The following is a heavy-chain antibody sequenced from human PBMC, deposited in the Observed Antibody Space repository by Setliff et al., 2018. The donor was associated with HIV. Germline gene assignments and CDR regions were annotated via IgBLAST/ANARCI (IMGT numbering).Heavy chain of an antibody. CDR3: ARDRRYSSSWYSNYYYYYGMDV. V-gene: IGHV4-61*10. D-gene: IGHD6-13*01. CDR2: VSCRGDT. CDR1: DSGTYY. J-gene: IGHJ6*02. Sequence: SETLSLTCTVSDSGTYYWSWIRQPAGKGPEWIGRVSCRGDTNYNPSLKTRVTISADTSKNQFSLKLSSVTAADTAVYYCARDRRYSSSWYSNYYYYYGMDVWGQGTTVTVSS.